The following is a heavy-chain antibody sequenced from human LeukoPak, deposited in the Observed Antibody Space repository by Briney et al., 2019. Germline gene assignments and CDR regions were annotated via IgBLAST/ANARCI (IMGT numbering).Heavy chain of an antibody. J-gene: IGHJ1*01. D-gene: IGHD4-23*01. CDR3: ATVPYLYGGNSGKYFQH. CDR1: GYTPTELS. Sequence: ASVKVSCKVSGYTPTELSMHWVRQAPGKGREWRGGFDPEDGETIYAQKLQGRVTMTEDTSTDTAYMELSSLRSEDTAVYYCATVPYLYGGNSGKYFQHWGQGTLVTVSS. V-gene: IGHV1-24*01. CDR2: FDPEDGET.